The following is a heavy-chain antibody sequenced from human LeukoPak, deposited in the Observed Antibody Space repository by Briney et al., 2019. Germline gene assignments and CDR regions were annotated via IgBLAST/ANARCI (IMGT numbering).Heavy chain of an antibody. D-gene: IGHD3-10*01. CDR2: INHSGST. V-gene: IGHV4-34*01. Sequence: PSETLSLTCAVYGGSFSGYYWSWIRQPPGKGLEWIGEINHSGSTNYNPYLKSRVTISVDTSKNQFSLKLSSVTAADTAVYYCARVSTYYYGSGTLGYWGQGTLVTVSS. CDR3: ARVSTYYYGSGTLGY. CDR1: GGSFSGYY. J-gene: IGHJ4*02.